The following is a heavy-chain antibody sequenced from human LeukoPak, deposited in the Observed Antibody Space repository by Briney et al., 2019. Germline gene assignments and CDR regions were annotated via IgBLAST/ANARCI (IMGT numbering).Heavy chain of an antibody. CDR3: ARLYRDIVVVVAATLHYGMDV. V-gene: IGHV4-39*01. J-gene: IGHJ6*02. CDR1: GGSISSSSYY. Sequence: SETLSLTCTVPGGSISSSSYYWGWIRQPPGKGLEWIGSIYYSGSTYYNPSLKSRVTISVDTSKNQFSLKLSSVTAADTAVYYCARLYRDIVVVVAATLHYGMDVWGQGTTVTVSS. CDR2: IYYSGST. D-gene: IGHD2-15*01.